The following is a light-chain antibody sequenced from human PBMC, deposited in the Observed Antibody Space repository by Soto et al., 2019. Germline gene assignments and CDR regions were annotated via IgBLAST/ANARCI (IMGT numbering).Light chain of an antibody. CDR1: SSDVGSYDL. CDR2: GVT. CDR3: CSYAGDSMYV. Sequence: QSALTQPASVSGSPGQSITISCTGTSSDVGSYDLVSWYQQHPGKVPKLMIFGVTKRPSGVSDRFSGSKSGNTAPLTISGLQAEDEADYFCCSYAGDSMYVFGTGTKVTVL. J-gene: IGLJ1*01. V-gene: IGLV2-23*02.